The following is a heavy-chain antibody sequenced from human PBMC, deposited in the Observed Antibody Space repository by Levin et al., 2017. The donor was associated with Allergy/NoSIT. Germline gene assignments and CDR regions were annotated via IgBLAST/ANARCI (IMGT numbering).Heavy chain of an antibody. Sequence: GESLKISCVASGFTFSSYAMSWVRQAPGRGLEWVSAISGGGAATYYTDSVKGRFTISKDISKNTLFLQMNSLRAEDTAVYYCAKVLMFTFVGVAGWFDSWGQGTLVTVSS. J-gene: IGHJ5*01. CDR1: GFTFSSYA. D-gene: IGHD3-16*01. CDR2: ISGGGAAT. V-gene: IGHV3-23*01. CDR3: AKVLMFTFVGVAGWFDS.